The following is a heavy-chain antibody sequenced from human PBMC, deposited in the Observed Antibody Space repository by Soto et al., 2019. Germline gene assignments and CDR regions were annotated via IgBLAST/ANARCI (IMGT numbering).Heavy chain of an antibody. CDR3: ARDVNYVVDY. J-gene: IGHJ4*02. Sequence: QVQLVQSGAEVKKPGASVKVSCKASGYTFTSYGISWVRQAPGQGLEWMGWTSAYNGNTNYAQKHQGRVTMTTDTATSTGYMALRSLRSDDTAVYYEARDVNYVVDYWGKGNLVTVSS. CDR1: GYTFTSYG. V-gene: IGHV1-18*01. CDR2: TSAYNGNT. D-gene: IGHD1-7*01.